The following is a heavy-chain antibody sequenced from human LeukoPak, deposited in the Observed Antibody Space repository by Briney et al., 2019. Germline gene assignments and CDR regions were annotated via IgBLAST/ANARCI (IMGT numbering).Heavy chain of an antibody. D-gene: IGHD3-22*01. CDR1: GYTFTSYG. V-gene: IGHV1-18*01. CDR2: ISAYNGNT. Sequence: GASVKVSCTASGYTFTSYGISWVRQAPGQGLEWMGWISAYNGNTNYAQKLQGRVTMTTDTSTSTAYMELRSLRSDDTAVYYCARVRYYYDSSGYGDYWGQGTLVTVSS. CDR3: ARVRYYYDSSGYGDY. J-gene: IGHJ4*02.